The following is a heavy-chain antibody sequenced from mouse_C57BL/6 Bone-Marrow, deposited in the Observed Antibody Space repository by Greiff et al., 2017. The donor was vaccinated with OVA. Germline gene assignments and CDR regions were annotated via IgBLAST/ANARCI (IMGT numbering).Heavy chain of an antibody. V-gene: IGHV1-78*01. D-gene: IGHD2-1*01. J-gene: IGHJ2*01. CDR1: GYTFTDHT. CDR3: ASVYYDNYADD. Sequence: VQLQQPDAELVKPGASVKISCKVSGYTFTDHTIHWMKQRPDQGLEWIGYIYPRDGSTKYNEKFKGKATLTADKSSSTAYMQLNSLTSEDSAVYVCASVYYDNYADDWGQGTTLTVSS. CDR2: IYPRDGST.